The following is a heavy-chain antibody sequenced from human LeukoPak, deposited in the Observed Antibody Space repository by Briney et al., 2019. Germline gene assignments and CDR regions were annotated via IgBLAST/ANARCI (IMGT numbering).Heavy chain of an antibody. CDR3: ARYDSSGRPDY. V-gene: IGHV1-46*01. CDR2: INPSGGST. Sequence: ASVKVSCKASGYTFTSYYTHWVRQAPGQGLEWMGIINPSGGSTSYAQKFQGRVTMTRDMSTSTVYMELSSLRSEDTAVYYCARYDSSGRPDYWGQGTLVTVSS. J-gene: IGHJ4*02. D-gene: IGHD3-22*01. CDR1: GYTFTSYY.